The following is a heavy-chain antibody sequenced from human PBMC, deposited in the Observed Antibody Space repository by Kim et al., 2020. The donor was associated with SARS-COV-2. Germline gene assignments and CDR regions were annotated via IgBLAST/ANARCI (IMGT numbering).Heavy chain of an antibody. Sequence: SQTLSLTCAISGDSVSSHNAAWNWIRQSPSRGLEWLGRTYYRSKWYYDYAPSVKGRIAINPDTSKNQFSLQLNSVTPEDTAVYYCVRLSCSCGACNYGMDVWGQGTTVTVSS. V-gene: IGHV6-1*01. CDR3: VRLSCSCGACNYGMDV. D-gene: IGHD2-15*01. J-gene: IGHJ6*02. CDR1: GDSVSSHNAA. CDR2: TYYRSKWYY.